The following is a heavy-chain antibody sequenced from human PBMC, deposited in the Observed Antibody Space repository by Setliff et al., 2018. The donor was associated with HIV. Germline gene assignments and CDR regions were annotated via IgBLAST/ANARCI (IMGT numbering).Heavy chain of an antibody. CDR2: IYYSGSN. Sequence: PSETLSLTCTVSGASINSGDSYWTWIRQSPGKGLEWIGFIYYSGSNYYNPSLKSRISISLDASKSQFSLWPTSVTAADTAAYYCARGRWGGGAGAPSYYFDSWGQGTLVTVSS. CDR3: ARGRWGGGAGAPSYYFDS. V-gene: IGHV4-30-4*01. J-gene: IGHJ4*02. CDR1: GASINSGDSY. D-gene: IGHD6-19*01.